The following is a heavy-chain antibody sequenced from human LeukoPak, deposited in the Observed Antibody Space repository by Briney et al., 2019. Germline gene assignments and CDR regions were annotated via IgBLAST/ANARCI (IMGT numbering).Heavy chain of an antibody. CDR2: ISGSSTYV. Sequence: GGSLRLSCAASGFTFSSYSMNWVRQAPGKGLEWVSSISGSSTYVYYADSMRGRFTIPRDDAKNSLYLQMNSLRAEDTAVYYCARGVSGRYYDFDYWGQGTLVTVSS. D-gene: IGHD1-26*01. J-gene: IGHJ4*02. V-gene: IGHV3-21*06. CDR1: GFTFSSYS. CDR3: ARGVSGRYYDFDY.